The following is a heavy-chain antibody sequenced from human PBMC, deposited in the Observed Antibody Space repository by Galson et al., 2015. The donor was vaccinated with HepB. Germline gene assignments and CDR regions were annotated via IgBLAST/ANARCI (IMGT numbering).Heavy chain of an antibody. Sequence: SVKVSCKASGYTFTSYGSSWVRQAPGQGLEWMGWISAYNGNTNYAQKFQGRVTMTTETSTSTAYMELRRLRSDDTAVYYCATLLRPRDYWGQGTLVTVSS. CDR2: ISAYNGNT. CDR1: GYTFTSYG. V-gene: IGHV1-18*04. D-gene: IGHD2-15*01. CDR3: ATLLRPRDY. J-gene: IGHJ4*02.